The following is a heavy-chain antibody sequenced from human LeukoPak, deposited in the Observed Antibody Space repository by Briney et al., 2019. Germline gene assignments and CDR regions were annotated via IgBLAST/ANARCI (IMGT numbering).Heavy chain of an antibody. CDR1: GFTFSSYA. D-gene: IGHD6-19*01. J-gene: IGHJ4*02. Sequence: GGSLRLSCAASGFTFSSYAMSWVRQAPGKGLEWVSYISTTGSSIYYADSVKGRFTISRDNVKNLLYLQMNSLRAEDTAVYYCARVQRGIAVALDYWGQGTLATVSS. CDR2: ISTTGSSI. CDR3: ARVQRGIAVALDY. V-gene: IGHV3-48*03.